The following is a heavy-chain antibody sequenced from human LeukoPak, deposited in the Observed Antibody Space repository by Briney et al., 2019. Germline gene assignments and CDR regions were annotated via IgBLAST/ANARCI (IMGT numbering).Heavy chain of an antibody. D-gene: IGHD6-13*01. J-gene: IGHJ5*02. Sequence: SETLFLTCAIYGGSFSGYYWSWIRQPPGKGLEWIGEIHHSGSTNYNPSLKSRVTISVDTSKKQFSLKLSSVTAADTAIYYCARKGGGQLVNTRRWFDPWGQGTLATVSS. CDR3: ARKGGGQLVNTRRWFDP. V-gene: IGHV4-34*01. CDR2: IHHSGST. CDR1: GGSFSGYY.